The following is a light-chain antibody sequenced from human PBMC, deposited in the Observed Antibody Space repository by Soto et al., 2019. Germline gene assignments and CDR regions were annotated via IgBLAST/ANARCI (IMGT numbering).Light chain of an antibody. Sequence: QSVLTQPASVSGSPGQSITISCTGTSRDVGSYNLVSWYQQHPGKAPKLVIYEGSKRPSGVSDRFSGSKSGNTASLTISGLQTEDDADYYCCSYAGSSSPCVFVTGTKVTV. CDR1: SRDVGSYNL. V-gene: IGLV2-23*01. CDR3: CSYAGSSSPCV. CDR2: EGS. J-gene: IGLJ1*01.